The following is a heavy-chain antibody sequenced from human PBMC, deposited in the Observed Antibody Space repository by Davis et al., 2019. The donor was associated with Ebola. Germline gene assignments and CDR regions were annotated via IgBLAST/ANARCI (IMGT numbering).Heavy chain of an antibody. CDR3: AKEYIAAAGPGWFDP. Sequence: PGGSLRLSCAASGFTVSSNYMSWVRQAPGKGLEWVSSISSSSYYIYYADSVKGRFTISRDNSKNTLYLQMNSLRAEDTAVYYCAKEYIAAAGPGWFDPWGQGTLVTVSS. V-gene: IGHV3-21*01. J-gene: IGHJ5*02. CDR1: GFTVSSNY. D-gene: IGHD6-13*01. CDR2: ISSSSYYI.